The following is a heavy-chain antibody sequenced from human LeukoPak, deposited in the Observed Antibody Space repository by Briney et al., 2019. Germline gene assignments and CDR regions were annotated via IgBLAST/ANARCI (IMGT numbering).Heavy chain of an antibody. V-gene: IGHV4-39*01. Sequence: SETLSLTCTVSGGSTSSSRYYWGWIRQPPGKGLEWIGSIYYSGSTYYNPSLKSRVTISVDTSKNQFSLKLSSVTAADTAVYYCASIPLVDTAIAPVYWGHGTLVTVSS. CDR2: IYYSGST. CDR1: GGSTSSSRYY. CDR3: ASIPLVDTAIAPVY. D-gene: IGHD5-18*01. J-gene: IGHJ4*01.